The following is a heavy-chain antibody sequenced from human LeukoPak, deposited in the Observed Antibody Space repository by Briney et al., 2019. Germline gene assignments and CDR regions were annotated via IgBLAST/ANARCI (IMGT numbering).Heavy chain of an antibody. CDR3: ASLTVRRSSSWEKTHDY. V-gene: IGHV4-4*02. J-gene: IGHJ4*02. D-gene: IGHD6-13*01. CDR2: IYHTGST. CDR1: GASISKTNW. Sequence: SETLSLTCAVSGASISKTNWWSWVRQPPGKGLEWIGEIYHTGSTYYNPSLKSRVTISVDTSKNQFSLNLSSVTAADTAVYYCASLTVRRSSSWEKTHDYWGQGTLVTVSS.